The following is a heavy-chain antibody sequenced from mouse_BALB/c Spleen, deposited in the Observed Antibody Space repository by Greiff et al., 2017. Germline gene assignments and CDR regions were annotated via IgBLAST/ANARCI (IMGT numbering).Heavy chain of an antibody. CDR1: GFSLTSYG. J-gene: IGHJ2*01. D-gene: IGHD1-2*01. CDR2: IWSGGST. Sequence: QVQLKQSGPGLVQPSQSLSITCTVSGFSLTSYGVHWVRQSPGKGLEWLGVIWSGGSTDYNAAFISRLSISKDNSKSQVFFKMNSLQANDTAIYYCARSFITTATYILGYWGQGTTLTVSS. CDR3: ARSFITTATYILGY. V-gene: IGHV2-2*02.